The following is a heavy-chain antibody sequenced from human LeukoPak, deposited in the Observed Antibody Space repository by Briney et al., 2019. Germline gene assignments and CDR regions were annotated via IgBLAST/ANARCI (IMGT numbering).Heavy chain of an antibody. J-gene: IGHJ4*02. CDR1: GGSISSGYW. CDR3: ARHVRDSGSYKFDY. Sequence: PSETLSLICAVSGGSISSGYWWSWVRQPPQKGLEWIGEIYHSGSTNYNPSLKSRVTMSLDKSKNQFSLKLSSVTAADTAVYYCARHVRDSGSYKFDYWGQGTLVTVSS. CDR2: IYHSGST. V-gene: IGHV4-4*02. D-gene: IGHD1-26*01.